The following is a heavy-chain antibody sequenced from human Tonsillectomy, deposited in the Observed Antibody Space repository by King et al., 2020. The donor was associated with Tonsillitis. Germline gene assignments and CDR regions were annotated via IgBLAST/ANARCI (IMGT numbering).Heavy chain of an antibody. CDR1: GFTFSDYG. V-gene: IGHV3-33*05. Sequence: VQLVESGGGVVQPGGSPRLSCAASGFTFSDYGMHWVRQAPGKGLACVASLSHDGSAKYYADSVKGRFTISRDNSKKKVYLQMNSLRAEDTAIYYCANLAIDSFDVWGQGTKVIVSS. CDR3: ANLAIDSFDV. CDR2: LSHDGSAK. J-gene: IGHJ3*01.